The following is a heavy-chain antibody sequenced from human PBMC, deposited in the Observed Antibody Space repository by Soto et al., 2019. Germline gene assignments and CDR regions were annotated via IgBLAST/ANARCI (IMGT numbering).Heavy chain of an antibody. CDR2: IYYSGST. D-gene: IGHD3-3*01. V-gene: IGHV4-39*01. J-gene: IGHJ6*03. CDR1: GGSISSGSYY. Sequence: SETLSLTCTVSGGSISSGSYYWGWIRQPPGKGLEWIGSIYYSGSTYYNPSLKSRVTISVDTSKNQFSLKLSSVTAADTAVYYCASLSLGGGYDFWREPYYYHYYMDVWGKGTTVTVSS. CDR3: ASLSLGGGYDFWREPYYYHYYMDV.